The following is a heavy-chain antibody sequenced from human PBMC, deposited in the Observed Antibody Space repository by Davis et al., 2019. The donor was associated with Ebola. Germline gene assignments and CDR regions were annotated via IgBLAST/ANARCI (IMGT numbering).Heavy chain of an antibody. V-gene: IGHV3-23*01. J-gene: IGHJ6*02. CDR1: GFTFSSYA. CDR2: ISGSGGST. Sequence: PGGSLRLSCAASGFTFSSYAMSWVRQAPGKGLEWVSAISGSGGSTYYADSVKGRFTISRDNSKNTLHLQMNSLRAEDTAVYYCAKDYPMVRGVLGYYYGMDVWGQGTTVTVSS. D-gene: IGHD3-10*01. CDR3: AKDYPMVRGVLGYYYGMDV.